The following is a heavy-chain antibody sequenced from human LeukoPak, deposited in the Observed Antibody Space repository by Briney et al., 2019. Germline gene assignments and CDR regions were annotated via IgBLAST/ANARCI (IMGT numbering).Heavy chain of an antibody. V-gene: IGHV3-64D*06. CDR2: ISSNGGST. CDR1: GFTFSSYA. D-gene: IGHD3-16*01. CDR3: VKEGDYGYYFDY. J-gene: IGHJ4*02. Sequence: GGSLRLSCSASGFTFSSYAMDWVRQAPGKGLEYVSTISSNGGSTYYADSVKVRFTISRDDSKNTLYLRMSSLRAEDTAVYYCVKEGDYGYYFDYWGQGTLVTVSS.